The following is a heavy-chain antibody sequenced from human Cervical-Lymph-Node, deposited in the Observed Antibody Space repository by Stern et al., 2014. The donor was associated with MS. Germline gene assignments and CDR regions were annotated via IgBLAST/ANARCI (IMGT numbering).Heavy chain of an antibody. CDR3: ARGLLGSENAFDI. J-gene: IGHJ3*02. V-gene: IGHV1-18*01. D-gene: IGHD2-15*01. Sequence: VQLVASGAEVKKPGASVKVSCKASGYTFTSYGISWVRQAPGKGLVWLGWISAYKCNTNYAQKLQGRVTITTDTSTSTAYMELRSLRSDDTAVYYCARGLLGSENAFDIWGQGTMVTVSS. CDR1: GYTFTSYG. CDR2: ISAYKCNT.